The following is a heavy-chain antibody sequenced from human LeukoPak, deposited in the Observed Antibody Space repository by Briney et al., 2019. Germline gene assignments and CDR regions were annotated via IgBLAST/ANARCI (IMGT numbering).Heavy chain of an antibody. CDR3: TKASPPGWGAPDL. V-gene: IGHV3-23*01. J-gene: IGHJ2*01. CDR1: GFTFSNYV. D-gene: IGHD1-26*01. CDR2: ITVSGDST. Sequence: GGSLRLSRAASGFTFSNYVMRWVRQAPGKGLEWVSGITVSGDSTYYADSVKGRFTISRDNSKNTLYLQMNSLRAEDTAVYYCTKASPPGWGAPDLWGRGTLVTVSS.